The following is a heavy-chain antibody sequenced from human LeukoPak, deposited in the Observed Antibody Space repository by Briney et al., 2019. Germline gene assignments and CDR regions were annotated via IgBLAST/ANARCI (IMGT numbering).Heavy chain of an antibody. CDR2: VYTSGST. J-gene: IGHJ3*02. V-gene: IGHV4-4*07. D-gene: IGHD3-9*01. CDR3: ARSVYDILTGYYLDAFDI. CDR1: GGSISSYY. Sequence: KPSETLSLTCTVSGGSISSYYWSWIRLPARQGLGLNWRVYTSGSTNYNPSLKSRVTMSVDTSKNQFSLKLSSVTAADTAVYYCARSVYDILTGYYLDAFDIWGQGTMVTVSS.